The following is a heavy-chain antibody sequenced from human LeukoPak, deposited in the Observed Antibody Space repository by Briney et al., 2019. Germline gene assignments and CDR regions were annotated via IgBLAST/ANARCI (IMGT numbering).Heavy chain of an antibody. V-gene: IGHV3-23*01. CDR1: GFTFSSYA. Sequence: GGSLRLSCAASGFTFSSYAMSWVRQAPGKGLEWVSCVSDSGSNTYYAASVKGRFTISRDNSKNTRYLQMNSLKAEDTAVYYCAKNPDYDVLTGTSFDCWGQGALVTVSS. D-gene: IGHD3-9*01. CDR3: AKNPDYDVLTGTSFDC. CDR2: VSDSGSNT. J-gene: IGHJ4*02.